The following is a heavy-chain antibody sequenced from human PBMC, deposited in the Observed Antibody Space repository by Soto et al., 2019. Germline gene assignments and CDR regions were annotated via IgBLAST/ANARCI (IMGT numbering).Heavy chain of an antibody. V-gene: IGHV1-18*04. CDR3: ARRYGDGFDY. D-gene: IGHD4-17*01. CDR2: ISGDSANT. J-gene: IGHJ4*02. CDR1: GYTFTGYY. Sequence: ASVKVSCKASGYTFTGYYMHWVRQAPGQGLEWMGWISGDSANTNYAQNLQGRVTMTTSPSTSTVYMELRNLRSGDTAVYYCARRYGDGFDYWGQGTLVTVSS.